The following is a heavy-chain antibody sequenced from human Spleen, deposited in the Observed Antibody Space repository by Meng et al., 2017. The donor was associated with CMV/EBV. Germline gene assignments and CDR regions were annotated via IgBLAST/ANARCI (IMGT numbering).Heavy chain of an antibody. Sequence: KVSCKGSGNTLTNYWIGWVRQMPGKGLEWMGIIYPGDSDTRYSPSFQGQVIISADKSMNTAYLQWSSLKASDTAMYYCARVRGVCSGGSCYSGYFDLWGRGTLVTVSS. D-gene: IGHD2-15*01. CDR1: GNTLTNYW. J-gene: IGHJ2*01. CDR2: IYPGDSDT. V-gene: IGHV5-51*06. CDR3: ARVRGVCSGGSCYSGYFDL.